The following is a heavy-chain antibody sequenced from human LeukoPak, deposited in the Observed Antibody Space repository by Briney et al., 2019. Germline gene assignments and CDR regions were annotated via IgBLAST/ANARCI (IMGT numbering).Heavy chain of an antibody. CDR3: AAGTAADF. D-gene: IGHD6-13*01. CDR1: GIPFSDYY. V-gene: IGHV3-11*03. Sequence: GSLRLSCVVSGIPFSDYYMNWMRQAPGKGLEWIAYISSSSSYTDYADSVKGRFTISRDNAKSALYLQMNSLRLEDTAVYYCAAGTAADFWGQGTLVTVSS. CDR2: ISSSSSYT. J-gene: IGHJ4*02.